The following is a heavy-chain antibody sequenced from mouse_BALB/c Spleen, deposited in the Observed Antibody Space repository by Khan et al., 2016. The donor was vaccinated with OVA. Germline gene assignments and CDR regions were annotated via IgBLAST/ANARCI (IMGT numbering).Heavy chain of an antibody. J-gene: IGHJ3*01. D-gene: IGHD2-2*01. V-gene: IGHV1S81*02. CDR1: GYTFTSYY. Sequence: QVQLKESGAELVKPGASVKLSRKASGYTFTSYYMYWVKQRPGQGLEWIGEINPSNGGTNFNEKFKSKATLTVDKSSSTAYMQLSSLTSEDSAVYYCTRSGYGSFAYWGQGTLVTVSA. CDR2: INPSNGGT. CDR3: TRSGYGSFAY.